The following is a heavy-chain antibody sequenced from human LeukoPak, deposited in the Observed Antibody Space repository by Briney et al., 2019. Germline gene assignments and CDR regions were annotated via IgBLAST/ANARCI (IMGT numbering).Heavy chain of an antibody. CDR2: ISGSGGST. Sequence: GGSLRLSCAVSGFTFSNYVMIWVRQAPGKGLEWVSAISGSGGSTYYADSVKGRFTISRDNSKNTLYLQMNSLRAEDTAVYYCAKSGITMVRGVMRPSDYYYYMDVWGKGTTVTISS. D-gene: IGHD3-10*01. CDR3: AKSGITMVRGVMRPSDYYYYMDV. V-gene: IGHV3-23*01. CDR1: GFTFSNYV. J-gene: IGHJ6*03.